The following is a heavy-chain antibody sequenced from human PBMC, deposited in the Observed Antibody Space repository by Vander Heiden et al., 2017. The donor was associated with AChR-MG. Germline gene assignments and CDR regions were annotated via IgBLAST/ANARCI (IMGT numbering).Heavy chain of an antibody. CDR2: ISDSGTYI. CDR1: GFTFTSYI. V-gene: IGHV3-21*02. D-gene: IGHD3-10*01. CDR3: ARQLYFGELSLGY. J-gene: IGHJ4*02. Sequence: EVQLVESGGGLVKPGGSLRLSCSAPGFTFTSYIMNWVRQAPGKGLEWVSSISDSGTYIYYADSVKGRFTISRDYANNSLYLQMNSLRADDTAVYYCARQLYFGELSLGYWGRGTLVTVSS.